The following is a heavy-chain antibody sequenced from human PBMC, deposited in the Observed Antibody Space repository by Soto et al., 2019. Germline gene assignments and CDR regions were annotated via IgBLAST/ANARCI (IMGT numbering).Heavy chain of an antibody. CDR2: ISGSGGST. Sequence: EVQLLESGGGLVQPGGSLRLSCAASGFTFSSYVMSWVRQAPGKGLEWVSAISGSGGSTYYADSVKGRFTISRDNSKNTLYLQMNSLRAEDTAVYYCYVVPADTANWFDPWGQGTLVTVSS. D-gene: IGHD2-2*01. CDR1: GFTFSSYV. J-gene: IGHJ5*02. V-gene: IGHV3-23*01. CDR3: YVVPADTANWFDP.